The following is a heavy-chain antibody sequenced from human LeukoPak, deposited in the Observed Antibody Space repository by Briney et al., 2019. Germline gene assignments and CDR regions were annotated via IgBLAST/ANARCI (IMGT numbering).Heavy chain of an antibody. Sequence: PSETLSLTCAVYGGSFSGYYWSWIRQPPGKGLEWIGEINHSGSTNYNPSLKSRVTISVDTSKNQFSLKLSSVTAADTAVYYCARGELCGSGSYYPNYIYYYYGMDVWGQGTTVTVSS. V-gene: IGHV4-34*01. CDR3: ARGELCGSGSYYPNYIYYYYGMDV. J-gene: IGHJ6*02. CDR2: INHSGST. CDR1: GGSFSGYY. D-gene: IGHD3-10*01.